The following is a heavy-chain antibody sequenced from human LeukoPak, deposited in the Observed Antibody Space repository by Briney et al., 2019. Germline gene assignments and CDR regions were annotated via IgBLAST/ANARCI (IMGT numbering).Heavy chain of an antibody. Sequence: ASVKVSCKASGGTFSSYAISWVRQAPGQGLEWMGRIIPILGIANYAQKFQGRVTITADKSTSTAYMELSSLRSEDTAVYYCARGYYDSSGYYNWFDPWGQGTLVTVSS. CDR3: ARGYYDSSGYYNWFDP. CDR2: IIPILGIA. J-gene: IGHJ5*02. CDR1: GGTFSSYA. V-gene: IGHV1-69*04. D-gene: IGHD3-22*01.